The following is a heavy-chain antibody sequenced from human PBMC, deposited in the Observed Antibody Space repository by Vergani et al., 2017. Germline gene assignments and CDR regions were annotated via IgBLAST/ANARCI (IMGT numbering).Heavy chain of an antibody. Sequence: QLQLQESGPGLVKPSETLSLTCTVSGGSISSSSYYWGWIRQPPGKGLEWIGSIYYSGSTYYNPSLKSRVTISVDTSKNQFSLKLSSVTAADTAVYYCARYGGGRGCSGYDCPIDYWGQGTLVTVSS. V-gene: IGHV4-39*01. CDR1: GGSISSSSYY. CDR2: IYYSGST. D-gene: IGHD5-12*01. J-gene: IGHJ4*02. CDR3: ARYGGGRGCSGYDCPIDY.